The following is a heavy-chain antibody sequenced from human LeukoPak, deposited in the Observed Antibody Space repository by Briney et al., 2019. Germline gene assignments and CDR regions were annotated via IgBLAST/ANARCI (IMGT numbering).Heavy chain of an antibody. CDR1: EITFSSYA. V-gene: IGHV3-23*01. CDR3: AKGWFGETLHGPHNY. D-gene: IGHD3-10*01. CDR2: ISASGSLT. Sequence: GGSLRLSCAASEITFSSYAMSWLRQAPGMGLEWVSSISASGSLTYYADSVKGRFTISRDNSKSILFLQMNSLTVEDTAVYFWAKGWFGETLHGPHNYWGQGPLVTVSS. J-gene: IGHJ4*02.